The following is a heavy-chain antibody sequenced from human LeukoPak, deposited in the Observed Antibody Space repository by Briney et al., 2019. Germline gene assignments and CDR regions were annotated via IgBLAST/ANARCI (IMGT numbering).Heavy chain of an antibody. Sequence: GESLKISCKGSGYSFTTNWVGWVRQTPGKGLESMGIIFPGDSDTRYTPSFQGQVIISADKSTGTVYLQWTSLKASDTAIYYCARLGCSSTTCPFAYWGQGTLVTVSS. CDR1: GYSFTTNW. CDR2: IFPGDSDT. J-gene: IGHJ4*02. CDR3: ARLGCSSTTCPFAY. V-gene: IGHV5-51*01. D-gene: IGHD2-2*01.